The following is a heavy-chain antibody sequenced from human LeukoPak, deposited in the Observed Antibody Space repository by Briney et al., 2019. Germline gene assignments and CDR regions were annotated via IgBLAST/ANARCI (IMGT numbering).Heavy chain of an antibody. Sequence: SETLSLTCTVSGGSISSYYWSWIRQPPGKGLEWIGYIYYGGSTNYNPSLKSRVTISVDTSKNQFSLKLSSVTAADTAVYYCARDQGYSYGSPFDYWGQGTLVTVSS. V-gene: IGHV4-59*01. CDR1: GGSISSYY. J-gene: IGHJ4*02. CDR2: IYYGGST. D-gene: IGHD5-18*01. CDR3: ARDQGYSYGSPFDY.